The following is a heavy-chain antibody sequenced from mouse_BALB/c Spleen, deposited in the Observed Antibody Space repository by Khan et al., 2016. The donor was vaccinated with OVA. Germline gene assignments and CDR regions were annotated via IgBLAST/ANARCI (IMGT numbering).Heavy chain of an antibody. D-gene: IGHD3-2*02. CDR2: IYPGTDNS. J-gene: IGHJ2*01. CDR3: AREEALYHFDH. V-gene: IGHV1S132*01. Sequence: QVQLKQSGAELVRPGASVKLSCKTSGYIFTSYWIHWVKQRSGQGLEWIARIYPGTDNSYYNEKFKDKATLTADTSSSTAYMQLSSLKSEDSDVYCCAREEALYHFDHGGQGTTLTVSS. CDR1: GYIFTSYW.